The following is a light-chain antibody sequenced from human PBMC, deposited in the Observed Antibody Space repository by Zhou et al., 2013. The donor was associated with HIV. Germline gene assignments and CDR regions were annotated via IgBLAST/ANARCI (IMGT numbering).Light chain of an antibody. J-gene: IGKJ2*01. CDR3: QQYDNLPVT. CDR1: QDIRNY. Sequence: DIQMTQSPSSLSASVGDRVTITCQASQDIRNYLNWYQQKPGKAPKLLIYDASNLETGVPSRFSGSGSGTDFTLTISSLQPEDIGTYYCQQYDNLPVTFGQGTKLEIK. CDR2: DAS. V-gene: IGKV1-33*01.